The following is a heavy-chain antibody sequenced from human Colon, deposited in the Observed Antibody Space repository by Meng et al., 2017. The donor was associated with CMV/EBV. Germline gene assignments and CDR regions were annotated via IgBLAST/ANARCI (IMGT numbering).Heavy chain of an antibody. CDR2: IWYNGRDS. CDR3: ARDGFTGYAGWFDP. Sequence: GESLKISCVASGLNFSSHGMHWVRQPPGKGPEWVAVIWYNGRDSYYAASVKGRFTISRDNSKNTLYLQMNSLRVEDTAVYYCARDGFTGYAGWFDPWGQGTLVTVSS. D-gene: IGHD5-12*01. CDR1: GLNFSSHG. J-gene: IGHJ5*02. V-gene: IGHV3-33*01.